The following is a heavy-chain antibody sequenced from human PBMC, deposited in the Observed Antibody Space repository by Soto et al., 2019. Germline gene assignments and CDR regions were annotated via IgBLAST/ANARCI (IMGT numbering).Heavy chain of an antibody. D-gene: IGHD6-19*01. CDR2: ISDSGNII. V-gene: IGHV3-48*03. J-gene: IGHJ4*02. CDR3: VRIGAGGWDIPFDY. CDR1: GFTFSSYE. Sequence: EVQLVESGGGLVHPAGSLRLSCATSGFTFSSYEMTWHRQAPGKGLEWVSYISDSGNIIYYADSVKGRFTISRDDAKNSLYLQMNSLRAEDTALYYCVRIGAGGWDIPFDYWGQGTPVTFAS.